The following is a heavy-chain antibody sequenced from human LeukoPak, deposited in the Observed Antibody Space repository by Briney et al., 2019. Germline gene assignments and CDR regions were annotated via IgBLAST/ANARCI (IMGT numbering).Heavy chain of an antibody. CDR1: GFIFSGSA. J-gene: IGHJ4*02. V-gene: IGHV3-73*01. CDR3: TRNDARFDY. CDR2: IGGKATNYTT. Sequence: GGSLRLSCAASGFIFSGSAMHWVRQASGKGLEWLGRIGGKATNYTTAYAASVKGRLTISRGASKNTEYLQMNSLKTEDTAMYCCTRNDARFDYWGQGTLVTVSS.